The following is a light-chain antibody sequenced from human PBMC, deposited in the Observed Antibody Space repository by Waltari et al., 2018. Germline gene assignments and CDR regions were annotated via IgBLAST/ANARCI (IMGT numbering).Light chain of an antibody. CDR1: SSDVGRYNY. CDR2: DVI. J-gene: IGLJ1*01. CDR3: RSFSAVGTRV. V-gene: IGLV2-14*03. Sequence: QSALTQPASVSGSPGQSITISCTGTSSDVGRYNYVSWYQQHPDKVPKLLIFDVIYRPSGVPDRFSGSKSGNTASLTISGLRADDEADYYCRSFSAVGTRVFGTGTRVTVL.